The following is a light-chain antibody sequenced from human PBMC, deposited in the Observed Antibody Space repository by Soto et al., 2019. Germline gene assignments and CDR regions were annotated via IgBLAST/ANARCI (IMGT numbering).Light chain of an antibody. Sequence: QSALTQPRSVSGSPGQSVTISCTGTSSDVGGYNYVSWYQQHPGKAPKLMIYDVSKRPSGVPDRFSGSKSGNTASLTISGLQAEEEADYYCCSYAASYTLVFGGGTKLTVL. J-gene: IGLJ2*01. CDR3: CSYAASYTLV. CDR2: DVS. V-gene: IGLV2-11*01. CDR1: SSDVGGYNY.